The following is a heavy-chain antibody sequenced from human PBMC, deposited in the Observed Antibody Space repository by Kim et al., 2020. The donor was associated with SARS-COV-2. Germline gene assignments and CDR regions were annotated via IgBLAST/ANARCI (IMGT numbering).Heavy chain of an antibody. CDR3: ARRTYKYDKSDYGLDV. J-gene: IGHJ6*02. D-gene: IGHD3-22*01. Sequence: GGSLRLSCAATGFTFNSYSMNWVRQAPGKGLEWVSYISGGGDPIFYADSVKGRFTVSRDNAKNSLYLQMNSLRDEDTAVYYCARRTYKYDKSDYGLDVWGQGTTVTVSS. CDR1: GFTFNSYS. CDR2: ISGGGDPI. V-gene: IGHV3-48*02.